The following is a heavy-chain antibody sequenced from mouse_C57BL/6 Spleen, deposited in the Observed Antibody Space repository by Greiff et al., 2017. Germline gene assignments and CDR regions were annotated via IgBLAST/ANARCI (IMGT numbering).Heavy chain of an antibody. CDR2: INPSSGYT. D-gene: IGHD1-1*01. J-gene: IGHJ4*01. CDR1: GYTFTSYT. Sequence: VQLQQSGAELARPGASVKMSCKASGYTFTSYTMHWVKQRPGQGLEWIGYINPSSGYTKYNQKFKDKATLTADKSSSTAYMQLRSLTSEVSAVYYCARDADYGSSYNYAMDYWGQGTSVTVSS. CDR3: ARDADYGSSYNYAMDY. V-gene: IGHV1-4*01.